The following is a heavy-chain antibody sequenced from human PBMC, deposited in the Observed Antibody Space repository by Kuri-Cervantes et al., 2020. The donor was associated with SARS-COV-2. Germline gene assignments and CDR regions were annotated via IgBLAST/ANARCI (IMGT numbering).Heavy chain of an antibody. CDR2: INPSGGSK. CDR1: VYTFTSYY. J-gene: IGHJ4*02. Sequence: ASVKVSCKASVYTFTSYYMHWVRQAPGQGLEWMGIINPSGGSKSYAQKFQGRVTMTRDTSTSTVYMELSGLRAEDTAVYYCARDVFPAYYYDSSGPTPGMWWGQGTLVTVSS. V-gene: IGHV1-46*01. D-gene: IGHD3-22*01. CDR3: ARDVFPAYYYDSSGPTPGMW.